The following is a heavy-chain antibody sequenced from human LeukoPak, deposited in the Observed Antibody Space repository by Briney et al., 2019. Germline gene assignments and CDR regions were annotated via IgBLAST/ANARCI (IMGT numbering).Heavy chain of an antibody. CDR2: IRYDGSNK. Sequence: PGGSLRLSCAASGFTFSSYGMHWVRQAPGKGLEWVAFIRYDGSNKYYADSVKGRFTISRDNSKNTLYLQMNSLRAEDTAVYYCAKDQGSVLAYFDYWGQGTLVTVSS. V-gene: IGHV3-30*02. J-gene: IGHJ4*02. CDR3: AKDQGSVLAYFDY. CDR1: GFTFSSYG. D-gene: IGHD3-3*01.